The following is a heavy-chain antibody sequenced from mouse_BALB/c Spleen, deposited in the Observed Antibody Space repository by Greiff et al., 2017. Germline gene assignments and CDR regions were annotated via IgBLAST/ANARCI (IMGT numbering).Heavy chain of an antibody. J-gene: IGHJ3*01. D-gene: IGHD2-14*01. V-gene: IGHV5-6*01. CDR1: GFTFSSYG. CDR3: ASGYDGAWFAY. Sequence: EVKLMESGGDLVKPGGSLKLSCAASGFTFSSYGMSWVRQTPDKRLEWVATISSGGSYTYYPDSVKGRFTISRDNAKNTLYLQMSSLKSEDTAMYYCASGYDGAWFAYWGQGTLVTVSA. CDR2: ISSGGSYT.